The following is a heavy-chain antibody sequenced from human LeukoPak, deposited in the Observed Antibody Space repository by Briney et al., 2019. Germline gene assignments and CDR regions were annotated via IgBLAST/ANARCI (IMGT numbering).Heavy chain of an antibody. Sequence: RSGGSLRLSCAASRFTFSNAWMSWVRQAPGKGLEWVGRIKSKTDGGTTDYAAPVKGRFTISRDDSKNTLYLQMNSLKTEDTAVYYCTTDVVVAAAIFDYWGQGTLVTVSS. CDR3: TTDVVVAAAIFDY. CDR1: RFTFSNAW. J-gene: IGHJ4*02. V-gene: IGHV3-15*01. D-gene: IGHD2-15*01. CDR2: IKSKTDGGTT.